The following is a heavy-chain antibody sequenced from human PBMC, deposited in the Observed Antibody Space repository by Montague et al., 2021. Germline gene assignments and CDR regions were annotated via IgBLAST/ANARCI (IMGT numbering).Heavy chain of an antibody. CDR2: VYKRGDT. D-gene: IGHD3-10*01. J-gene: IGHJ3*02. Sequence: TLSLTCSVSGDSISSCEYYWTWIRQPAGRGLEWIGRVYKRGDTNTNPSLRSRLTLSVDTSKNHFSLTLTSVTAADTAVYFCARDSPVVEPWVGEHKGAFDIWGQGTMVTVSS. CDR1: GDSISSCEYY. CDR3: ARDSPVVEPWVGEHKGAFDI. V-gene: IGHV4-61*02.